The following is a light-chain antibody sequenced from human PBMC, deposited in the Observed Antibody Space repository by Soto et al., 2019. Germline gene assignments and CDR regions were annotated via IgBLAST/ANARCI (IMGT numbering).Light chain of an antibody. J-gene: IGLJ3*02. CDR1: SGLSSNT. V-gene: IGLV4-69*01. CDR3: QTWGTAKGV. CDR2: LNSDGSH. Sequence: QPVLTQSPSASASLGASVKLTCTLSSGLSSNTIAWLHQQPEKGPRYLMNLNSDGSHSRGDGIPDRFSGSSSGAERYLTISSLQSEDEADYYCQTWGTAKGVFGGGTKLTVL.